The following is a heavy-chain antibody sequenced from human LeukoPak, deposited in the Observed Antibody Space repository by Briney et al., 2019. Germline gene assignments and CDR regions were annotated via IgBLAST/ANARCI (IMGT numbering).Heavy chain of an antibody. CDR3: AKDDDDGDHVVVDH. Sequence: GGSLRLSCAASGFTFSSYAMGWVRQAPGRGLEWVSLISGSGGSTYYADSVKGRFTVSRDNSKNTEYLQMNSLRAEDTAIYYCAKDDDDGDHVVVDHWGQGTLVTVSS. J-gene: IGHJ4*02. V-gene: IGHV3-23*01. D-gene: IGHD4-17*01. CDR1: GFTFSSYA. CDR2: ISGSGGST.